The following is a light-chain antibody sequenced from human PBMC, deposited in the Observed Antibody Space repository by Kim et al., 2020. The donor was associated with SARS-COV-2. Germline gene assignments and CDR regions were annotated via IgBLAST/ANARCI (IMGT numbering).Light chain of an antibody. CDR1: SSDVGGYNY. CDR3: SSYTSSSTLG. J-gene: IGLJ2*01. V-gene: IGLV2-14*03. Sequence: GQSITISCTGTSSDVGGYNYVSWYQQHPGKAPKLMIYDVSNRPSGVSNRFSGSKSGNTASLTISGLQAEDEADDYCSSYTSSSTLGFGGGTKLTVL. CDR2: DVS.